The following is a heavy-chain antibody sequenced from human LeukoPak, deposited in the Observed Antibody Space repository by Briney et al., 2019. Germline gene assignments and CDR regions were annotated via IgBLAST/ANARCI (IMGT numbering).Heavy chain of an antibody. CDR1: GYSISSGYY. V-gene: IGHV4-38-2*01. CDR2: IFYSGSA. D-gene: IGHD6-13*01. J-gene: IGHJ4*02. CDR3: ASSSWSGSYFDY. Sequence: PSETLSLTCAVYGYSISSGYYWGWIRQPPGKGLEWIGSIFYSGSAYYNPSLKSRVTISLDTSKNQFSLKLRSVTAADTAVYYCASSSWSGSYFDYWGQGTLVTVSS.